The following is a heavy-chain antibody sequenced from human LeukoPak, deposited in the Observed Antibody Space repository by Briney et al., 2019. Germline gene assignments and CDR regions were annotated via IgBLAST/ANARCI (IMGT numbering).Heavy chain of an antibody. CDR1: GYTFTSYG. D-gene: IGHD3-9*01. J-gene: IGHJ4*02. CDR3: AREATYYDILTGYYRKRDLFVDY. V-gene: IGHV1-18*01. Sequence: GASVKVSCKASGYTFTSYGISWVRQAPGQGLEWMGWISAYNGNTNYAQKFQGRVTMTRDTSISTAYMELSRLRSDDTAVYYCAREATYYDILTGYYRKRDLFVDYWGQGTLVTVSS. CDR2: ISAYNGNT.